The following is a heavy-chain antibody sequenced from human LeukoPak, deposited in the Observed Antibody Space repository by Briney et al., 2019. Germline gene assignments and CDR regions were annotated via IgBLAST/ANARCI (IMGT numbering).Heavy chain of an antibody. CDR3: ARDPRYCSSTSCYKNYYYGMDV. CDR1: GYTFTGYY. Sequence: ASVKVSCKASGYTFTGYYMHWVRQAPGQGLEWMGWISAYNGNTNYAQKLQGRVTMTTDTSTSTAYMELRSLRSDDTAVYYCARDPRYCSSTSCYKNYYYGMDVWGQGTTVTVSS. D-gene: IGHD2-2*02. V-gene: IGHV1-18*04. J-gene: IGHJ6*02. CDR2: ISAYNGNT.